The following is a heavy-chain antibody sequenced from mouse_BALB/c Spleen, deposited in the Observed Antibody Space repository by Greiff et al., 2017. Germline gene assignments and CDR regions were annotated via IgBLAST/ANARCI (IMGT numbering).Heavy chain of an antibody. CDR2: IRNKANGYTT. Sequence: EVQLVESGGGLVQPGGSLRLSCASSGFTFTDYYMSWVRQPPGKALEWLGFIRNKANGYTTEYSASVKGRFTISRDNSQSILYLQMNTLRAEDSATYYCARDFGYFDVWGAGTTVTVSS. V-gene: IGHV7-3*02. CDR3: ARDFGYFDV. J-gene: IGHJ1*01. CDR1: GFTFTDYY.